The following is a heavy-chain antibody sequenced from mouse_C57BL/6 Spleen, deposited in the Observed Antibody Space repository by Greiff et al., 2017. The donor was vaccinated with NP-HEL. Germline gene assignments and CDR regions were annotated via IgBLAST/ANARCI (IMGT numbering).Heavy chain of an antibody. D-gene: IGHD2-4*01. CDR3: AREGYYDYGGIAY. CDR2: ISYDGSN. J-gene: IGHJ3*01. V-gene: IGHV3-6*01. Sequence: DVKLQESGPGLVKPSQSLSLTCSVTGYSITSGYYWNWIRQFPGNKLEWMGYISYDGSNNYNPSLKNRISITRDTSKNQFFLKLNSVTTEDTATYYCAREGYYDYGGIAYWGQGTLVTVSA. CDR1: GYSITSGYY.